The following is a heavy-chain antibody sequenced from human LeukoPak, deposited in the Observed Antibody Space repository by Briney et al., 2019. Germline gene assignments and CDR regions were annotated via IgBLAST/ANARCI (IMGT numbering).Heavy chain of an antibody. CDR2: INAGNGNT. D-gene: IGHD2-2*03. CDR3: AREGGYCSSTSCHDYYYYGMDV. V-gene: IGHV1-3*01. CDR1: GYTFTNYA. Sequence: GASVKVSCKASGYTFTNYALHWVRQAPGQRLEWMGWINAGNGNTKYSQKFQGRVTITRDTSASTAYMELSSLRSEDAALYYCAREGGYCSSTSCHDYYYYGMDVWGQGTTVPSP. J-gene: IGHJ6*02.